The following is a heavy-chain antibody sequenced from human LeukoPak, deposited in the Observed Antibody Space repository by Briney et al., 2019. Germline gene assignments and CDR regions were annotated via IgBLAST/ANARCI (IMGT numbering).Heavy chain of an antibody. CDR1: GGSISGYY. V-gene: IGHV4-59*01. CDR2: IYYSGST. CDR3: ARDCSGGSCYLYGMDV. J-gene: IGHJ6*02. Sequence: PSETLSLTCTVSGGSISGYYWSWIRQPPGKGLEWIGYIYYSGSTNYNPSLKSRVTISVDTSKNQFSLKLSSVTAADTAVYYCARDCSGGSCYLYGMDVWGQGTTVTVSS. D-gene: IGHD2-15*01.